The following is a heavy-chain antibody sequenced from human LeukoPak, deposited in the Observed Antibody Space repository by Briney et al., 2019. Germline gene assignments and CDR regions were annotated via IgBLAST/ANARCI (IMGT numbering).Heavy chain of an antibody. CDR3: ARGHDSSGYYLFANDY. V-gene: IGHV4-4*07. Sequence: SETLSLTCTVSGGSISSYYWSWIRQPAGKGLEWIGRIYTSGSTNYNPSLKSRVTMSVDTSKNQFSLKLSSVTAADTAVYYCARGHDSSGYYLFANDYWGQGTLVTVSS. D-gene: IGHD3-22*01. CDR2: IYTSGST. CDR1: GGSISSYY. J-gene: IGHJ4*02.